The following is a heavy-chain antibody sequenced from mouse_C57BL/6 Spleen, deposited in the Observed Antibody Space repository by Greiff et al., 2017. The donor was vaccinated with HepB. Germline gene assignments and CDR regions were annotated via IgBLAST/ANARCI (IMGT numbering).Heavy chain of an antibody. CDR3: ARRDSSGYVGYFDY. J-gene: IGHJ2*01. CDR2: IYPGSGST. Sequence: QVRLQQPGAELVKPGASVKMSCKASGYTFTSYWITWVKQRPGQGLEWIGDIYPGSGSTNYNEKFKSKATLTVDTSSSTAYMQLSSLTSEDSAVYYCARRDSSGYVGYFDYWGQGTTLTVSS. CDR1: GYTFTSYW. D-gene: IGHD3-2*02. V-gene: IGHV1-55*01.